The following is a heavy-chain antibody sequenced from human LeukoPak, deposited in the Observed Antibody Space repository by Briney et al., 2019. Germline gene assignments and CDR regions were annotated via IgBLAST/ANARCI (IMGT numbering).Heavy chain of an antibody. D-gene: IGHD4-17*01. Sequence: PGGSLRLSCAASGFTFDDYAMHWVRQAPGKGLEWVSGISWNSGTIGYADSVKGRFTISRDNAEKSLYLQMNSLRAEDTALYYCAKDSTVNLAYYFDYWGQGTLVTVSS. CDR2: ISWNSGTI. CDR3: AKDSTVNLAYYFDY. J-gene: IGHJ4*02. CDR1: GFTFDDYA. V-gene: IGHV3-9*01.